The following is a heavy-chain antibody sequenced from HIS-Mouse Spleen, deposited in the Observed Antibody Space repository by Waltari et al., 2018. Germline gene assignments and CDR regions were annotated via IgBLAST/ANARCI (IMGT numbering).Heavy chain of an antibody. Sequence: QLQLQESGPGLVKPSETLSLTCTVSGGSISSSSYYWGWIRQPPGKGLEWIGMIDYSGGTYTNPSRKSRVTISVDTSKNQFSRKLSSVTAADTAVYYCAREIPYSSSWYDWYFDLWGRGTLVTVSS. J-gene: IGHJ2*01. D-gene: IGHD6-13*01. CDR2: IDYSGGT. CDR3: AREIPYSSSWYDWYFDL. V-gene: IGHV4-39*07. CDR1: GGSISSSSYY.